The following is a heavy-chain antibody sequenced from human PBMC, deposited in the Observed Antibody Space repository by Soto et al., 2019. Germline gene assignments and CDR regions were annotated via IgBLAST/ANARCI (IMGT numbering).Heavy chain of an antibody. CDR3: ARDPLSWRQLVQSYFDY. CDR2: ISYDGSNK. Sequence: PGGSLRLSCAASGFTFSSYAMHWVRQAPGKGLEWVAVISYDGSNKYYADSVKGRFTISRDNSKNTLYLQMNSLRAEDTAVYYCARDPLSWRQLVQSYFDYWGQGTLVTVSS. D-gene: IGHD6-13*01. J-gene: IGHJ4*02. CDR1: GFTFSSYA. V-gene: IGHV3-30-3*01.